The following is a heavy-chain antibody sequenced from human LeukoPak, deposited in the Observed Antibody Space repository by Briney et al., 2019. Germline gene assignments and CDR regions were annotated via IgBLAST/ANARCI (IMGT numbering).Heavy chain of an antibody. CDR3: AKVPSSGYIY. D-gene: IGHD3-22*01. Sequence: GGSLRLSCAGSGFTFSSYGMQWVRQAPGKELEWVAVISYDGSNKYYADSVKGRFTISRDNSKNTLYLQMNSLRAEDTAVYYCAKVPSSGYIYWGQRTLVTVSS. J-gene: IGHJ1*01. V-gene: IGHV3-30*18. CDR2: ISYDGSNK. CDR1: GFTFSSYG.